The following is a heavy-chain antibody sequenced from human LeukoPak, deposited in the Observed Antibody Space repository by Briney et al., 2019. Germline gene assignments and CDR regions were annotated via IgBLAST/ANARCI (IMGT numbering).Heavy chain of an antibody. J-gene: IGHJ4*02. CDR3: TRQTTVTMYYFDY. CDR1: GFTFGDYA. V-gene: IGHV3-49*03. Sequence: PGGSLRLSCTASGFTFGDYAMSWFRQAPGKGLEWVGFIRSKAYGGTTEYAASVKGRFTISRDDSKSIAYLQMNSLKTEDTAVYYCTRQTTVTMYYFDYWGQGTLDTVSS. D-gene: IGHD4-17*01. CDR2: IRSKAYGGTT.